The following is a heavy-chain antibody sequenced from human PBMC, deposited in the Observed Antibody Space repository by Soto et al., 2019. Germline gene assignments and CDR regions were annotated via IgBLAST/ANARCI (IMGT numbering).Heavy chain of an antibody. D-gene: IGHD6-13*01. J-gene: IGHJ4*02. CDR2: IYYSGST. CDR3: AKHAAAAAPDY. V-gene: IGHV4-39*01. CDR1: GGSISSSNYY. Sequence: SETLSLTCTVSGGSISSSNYYWGWIRQPPGKGLEWIGSIYYSGSTYYNPSLKSRVTISVDTSKNQFSLKLSSVTAEDTAVYYCAKHAAAAAPDYWGQGTQVTVSS.